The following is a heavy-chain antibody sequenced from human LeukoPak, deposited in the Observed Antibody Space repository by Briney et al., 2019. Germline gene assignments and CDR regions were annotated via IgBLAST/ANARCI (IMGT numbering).Heavy chain of an antibody. CDR3: ARDRDTYYDFWSGYYKPGFDY. J-gene: IGHJ4*02. CDR1: GGSISSYY. CDR2: IYTSGST. V-gene: IGHV4-4*07. D-gene: IGHD3-3*01. Sequence: PSETLSLXCTVSGGSISSYYWSWIRQPAGKGLEWIGRIYTSGSTNYNPSLKSRVTMSVDTSKNQFSLKLSSVTAADTAVYYCARDRDTYYDFWSGYYKPGFDYWGQGTLVTVSS.